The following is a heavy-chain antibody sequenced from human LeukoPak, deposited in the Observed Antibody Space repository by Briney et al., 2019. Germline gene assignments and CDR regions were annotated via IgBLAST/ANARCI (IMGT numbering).Heavy chain of an antibody. D-gene: IGHD2-2*01. CDR1: GGSFSGYY. Sequence: PSETLSLTCAVYGGSFSGYYWSWIRQPAGKGLEWIGRIYTSGSTNYNPSLKSRVTISVDTSKNQFSLKLSSVTAADTAVYYCARDRDVVVPAAIQDAFDIWGQGTMVTVSS. CDR3: ARDRDVVVPAAIQDAFDI. CDR2: IYTSGST. V-gene: IGHV4-4*07. J-gene: IGHJ3*02.